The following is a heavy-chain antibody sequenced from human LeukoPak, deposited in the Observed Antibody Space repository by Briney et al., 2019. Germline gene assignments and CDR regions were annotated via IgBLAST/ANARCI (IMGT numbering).Heavy chain of an antibody. CDR2: IYYSGST. CDR1: GGSISSSSYY. D-gene: IGHD3-3*01. CDR3: AKYYDFWSGFDY. Sequence: SETLSLTSTVSGGSISSSSYYWGWIRQPPGKGLEWIGSIYYSGSTYYNPSLKSRVTISVDTSKNQFSLKLSSVTSADTAVYYCAKYYDFWSGFDYWGQGTLVTVSS. J-gene: IGHJ4*02. V-gene: IGHV4-39*07.